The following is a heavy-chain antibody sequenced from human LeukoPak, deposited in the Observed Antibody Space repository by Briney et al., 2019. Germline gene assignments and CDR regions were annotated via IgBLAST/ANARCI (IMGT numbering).Heavy chain of an antibody. CDR1: GFTFSNYG. J-gene: IGHJ4*02. D-gene: IGHD3-22*01. Sequence: PGGTLRLSCAASGFTFSNYGMSWVRQAPGKGLEWVSGISGSGDSTYYADSVKGRFTISRDYSKNTLYLQMNSLRAEDTAVYYCAKEGPRYYYDSSGYYSDRRYGDYFDYWGQGTLVTVSS. CDR2: ISGSGDST. CDR3: AKEGPRYYYDSSGYYSDRRYGDYFDY. V-gene: IGHV3-23*01.